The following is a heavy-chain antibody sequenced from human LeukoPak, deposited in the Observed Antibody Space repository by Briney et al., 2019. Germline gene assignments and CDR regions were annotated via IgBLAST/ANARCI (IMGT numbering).Heavy chain of an antibody. J-gene: IGHJ4*02. V-gene: IGHV1-46*01. D-gene: IGHD6-19*01. Sequence: ASVKVSCKSSGYTFANYYLHWVRQAPGQGLEWMGIINPVGGSTTYTQKFQGRVTMTRDTSTSTLYMDLSSLRSEDTAVYYCARGGSLAAAPHLYYFDSWGQGSLVTVSS. CDR2: INPVGGST. CDR1: GYTFANYY. CDR3: ARGGSLAAAPHLYYFDS.